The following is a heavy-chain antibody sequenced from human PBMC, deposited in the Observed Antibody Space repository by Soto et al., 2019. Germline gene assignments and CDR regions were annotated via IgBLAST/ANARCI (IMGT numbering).Heavy chain of an antibody. V-gene: IGHV1-18*01. CDR3: ARDAEWELVALVYNVAALVV. CDR1: GYTFSDHA. CDR2: MSHYSYYT. Sequence: QVQLVQSVPEVKKSGASVKVSCKASGYTFSDHAISWVRQAPGQGLEWMGWMSHYSYYTNYAQKFQDRVSMTTDTSASTLHMELSNPQAADTAVYSCARDAEWELVALVYNVAALVVGGPSTTVTV. J-gene: IGHJ6*02. D-gene: IGHD1-26*01.